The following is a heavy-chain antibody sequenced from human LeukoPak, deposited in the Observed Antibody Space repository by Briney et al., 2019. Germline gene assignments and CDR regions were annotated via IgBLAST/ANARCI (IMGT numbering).Heavy chain of an antibody. J-gene: IGHJ4*02. Sequence: ASVKVSCKASGYTFTTYAISWVRQAPGQGFEWMGWISTKTGNTNYAQKFQGRVTLTTDTSTSTAYMELRSLTLDDTAVYYCASPGSYSGSGWYNRVFDYWGQGTLVTVSS. D-gene: IGHD6-19*01. CDR1: GYTFTTYA. V-gene: IGHV1-18*01. CDR2: ISTKTGNT. CDR3: ASPGSYSGSGWYNRVFDY.